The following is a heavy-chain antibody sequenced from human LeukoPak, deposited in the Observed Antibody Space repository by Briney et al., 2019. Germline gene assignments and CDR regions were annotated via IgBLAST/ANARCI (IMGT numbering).Heavy chain of an antibody. V-gene: IGHV4-59*01. CDR2: IYYSGST. D-gene: IGHD3-16*02. J-gene: IGHJ4*02. CDR3: ARSQYMITFGGVIVRDPRFDY. Sequence: PSETLPLTCTVSGGSISSYYWSWIRQPPGKGLEWIGYIYYSGSTNYNPSLKSRVTISVDTSKNQFSLKLSSVTAADTAVYYCARSQYMITFGGVIVRDPRFDYWGQGTLVTVSS. CDR1: GGSISSYY.